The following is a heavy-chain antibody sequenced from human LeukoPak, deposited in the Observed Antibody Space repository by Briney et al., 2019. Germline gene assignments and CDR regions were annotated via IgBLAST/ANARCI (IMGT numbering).Heavy chain of an antibody. CDR3: AMVNIAAAGTLADY. V-gene: IGHV4-34*01. CDR1: GRSFSGYY. J-gene: IGHJ4*02. CDR2: INHSGST. D-gene: IGHD6-13*01. Sequence: SETLSLTCAVYGRSFSGYYWSWIRQPPGKGLEWIGEINHSGSTNYNPSLKSRVTISVDTSKNQFSLKLSSVTAADTAVYYCAMVNIAAAGTLADYWGQGTLVTVSS.